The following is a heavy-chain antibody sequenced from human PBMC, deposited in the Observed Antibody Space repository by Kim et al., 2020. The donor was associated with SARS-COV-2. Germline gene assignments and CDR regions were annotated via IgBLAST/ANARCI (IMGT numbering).Heavy chain of an antibody. D-gene: IGHD6-13*01. J-gene: IGHJ4*02. V-gene: IGHV4-31*02. CDR3: AIGYSSSWYLSY. Sequence: YYSPSLKSRVTISVDTSKNQFSLKLSSVTAADTAVYYCAIGYSSSWYLSYWGQGTLVTVSS.